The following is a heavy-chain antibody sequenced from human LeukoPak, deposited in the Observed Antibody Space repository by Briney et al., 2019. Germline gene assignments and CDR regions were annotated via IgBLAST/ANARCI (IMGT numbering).Heavy chain of an antibody. V-gene: IGHV3-23*01. Sequence: GGSLRLSCAASGFTFSSYAMSWVRQPPGKGLEWVSVISGSGTSTYYADSVKGRFTISRDNSKNTLYLQMNSLRVEDTAVYCCAKDSQLWLEAFDYWGQGTLVTVSS. CDR2: ISGSGTST. J-gene: IGHJ4*02. CDR1: GFTFSSYA. D-gene: IGHD5-18*01. CDR3: AKDSQLWLEAFDY.